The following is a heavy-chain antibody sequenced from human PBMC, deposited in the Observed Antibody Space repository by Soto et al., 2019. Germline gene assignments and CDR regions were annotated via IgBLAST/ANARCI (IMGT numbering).Heavy chain of an antibody. V-gene: IGHV4-31*03. CDR2: IYYSGNT. CDR1: GGSLSSGNYY. D-gene: IGHD6-6*01. CDR3: ASFGQLVQSFDY. J-gene: IGHJ4*02. Sequence: SETLSLTCTVSGGSLSSGNYYWSWIRQYPGKGLEWIGYIYYSGNTYYNPSLKSRTTLSVDTSKNQFSLELSSVTAADTAVYYCASFGQLVQSFDYWGQGTLVTVSS.